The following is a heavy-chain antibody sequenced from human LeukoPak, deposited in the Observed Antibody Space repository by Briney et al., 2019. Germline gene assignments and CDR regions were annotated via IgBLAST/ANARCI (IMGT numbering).Heavy chain of an antibody. CDR3: ARGRRWGWYFDL. V-gene: IGHV4-59*01. D-gene: IGHD4-23*01. CDR2: IYYSGST. Sequence: PSETLSLTCTVSGGSISGYYWSWIRQPPGKGLEWIGYIYYSGSTNYNPSLKSRVTISVDTSKNQFSLKLSSVTAADTAVYYCARGRRWGWYFDLWGRGTLVTVSS. CDR1: GGSISGYY. J-gene: IGHJ2*01.